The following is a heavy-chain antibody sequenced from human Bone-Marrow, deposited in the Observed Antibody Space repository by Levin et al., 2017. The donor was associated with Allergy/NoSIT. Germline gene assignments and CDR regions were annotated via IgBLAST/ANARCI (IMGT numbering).Heavy chain of an antibody. D-gene: IGHD6-13*01. CDR3: ASAISSSWYDDYYYYGMDA. Sequence: RSSETLSLTCAVSGGSISSSNWWSWVRQPPGKGLEWIGEIYHSGSTNYNPSLKSRVTISVDKSKNQFSLKLSSVTAADTAVYYCASAISSSWYDDYYYYGMDAWGQGTTVTVSS. CDR1: GGSISSSNW. J-gene: IGHJ6*02. CDR2: IYHSGST. V-gene: IGHV4-4*02.